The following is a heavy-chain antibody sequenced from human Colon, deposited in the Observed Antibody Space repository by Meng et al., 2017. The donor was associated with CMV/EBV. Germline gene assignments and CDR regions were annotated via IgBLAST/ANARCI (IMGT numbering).Heavy chain of an antibody. J-gene: IGHJ4*02. CDR1: GFTFSSYW. D-gene: IGHD3-3*01. V-gene: IGHV3-7*01. CDR3: ARGHDWDY. CDR2: IKQDGSEK. Sequence: GESLKISCAASGFTFSSYWMSWVRQAPGKGLEWVANIKQDGSEKYYVDSVKGRFTASRDNARNSLYLQMNSLRAEDTAVYYCARGHDWDYWGQGTLVTVSS.